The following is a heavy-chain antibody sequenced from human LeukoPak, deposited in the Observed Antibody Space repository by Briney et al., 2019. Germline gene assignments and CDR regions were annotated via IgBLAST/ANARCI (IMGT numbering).Heavy chain of an antibody. CDR2: IYYSGST. J-gene: IGHJ3*02. Sequence: SETLSLTCTVSGGSISSYYWGWIRQPPGKGLEWIGSIYYSGSTYYNPSLKSRVTISVDTSKNQFSLKLSSVTAADTAVYYCARTIAVAGTSLDAFDIWGQGTMVTVSS. CDR3: ARTIAVAGTSLDAFDI. D-gene: IGHD6-19*01. V-gene: IGHV4-39*07. CDR1: GGSISSYY.